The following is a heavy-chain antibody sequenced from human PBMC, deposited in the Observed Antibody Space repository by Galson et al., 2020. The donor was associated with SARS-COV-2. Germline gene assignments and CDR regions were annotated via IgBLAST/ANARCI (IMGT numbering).Heavy chain of an antibody. V-gene: IGHV3-13*01. CDR2: IGTAGDT. Sequence: ESLKISCAASGFTFSSYDMHWVRQATGKGLEWVSAIGTAGDTYYPGSVKGRFTISRENAKNSLYLQMNSLRAGDTAVYYCARVQYAYYYGSGRPYYYYYMDVWGKGTTVTVSS. CDR1: GFTFSSYD. D-gene: IGHD3-10*01. CDR3: ARVQYAYYYGSGRPYYYYYMDV. J-gene: IGHJ6*03.